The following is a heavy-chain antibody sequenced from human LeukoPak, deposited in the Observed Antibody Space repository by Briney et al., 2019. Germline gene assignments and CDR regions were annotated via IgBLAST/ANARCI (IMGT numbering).Heavy chain of an antibody. CDR1: GFTFSSYW. D-gene: IGHD6-19*01. CDR3: ARGGPYSSDPFDY. J-gene: IGHJ4*02. Sequence: PGGSLRLSCAASGFTFSSYWMHRVRQVPGKGLVWVSRINSDGSTTSCAGSVKGRFTVSRDNAKNTLYLQMNSLRAEDTAVYYCARGGPYSSDPFDYWGQGTLVTVSS. V-gene: IGHV3-74*01. CDR2: INSDGSTT.